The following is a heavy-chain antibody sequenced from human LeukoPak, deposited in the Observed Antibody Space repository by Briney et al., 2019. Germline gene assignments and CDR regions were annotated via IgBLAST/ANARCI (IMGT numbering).Heavy chain of an antibody. Sequence: GGSLRLSCAASGFTFSSYEMNWVRQAPGKGLEWVSAISGSGGSTYYADSVKGRFTISRDNSKNTLYLQMNSLRAEDTAVYYCAKGYYGSGSYGWFDYWGQGTLVTVSS. CDR2: ISGSGGST. V-gene: IGHV3-23*01. CDR1: GFTFSSYE. J-gene: IGHJ4*02. D-gene: IGHD3-10*01. CDR3: AKGYYGSGSYGWFDY.